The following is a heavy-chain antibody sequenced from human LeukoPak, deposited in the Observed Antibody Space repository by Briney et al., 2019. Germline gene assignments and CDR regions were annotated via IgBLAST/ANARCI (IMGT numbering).Heavy chain of an antibody. J-gene: IGHJ4*02. D-gene: IGHD2-2*01. Sequence: ASVKVSCKGSGYNFDRYGVNWVRQAPGQGLEWVGWISTYNGNTVYAQKFEGGVTMTTDTSTNTVYMDLRSLRSDDTAVYYCARDLEHCRNIICSNSAYWGQGTLVTVSS. CDR2: ISTYNGNT. CDR1: GYNFDRYG. V-gene: IGHV1-18*01. CDR3: ARDLEHCRNIICSNSAY.